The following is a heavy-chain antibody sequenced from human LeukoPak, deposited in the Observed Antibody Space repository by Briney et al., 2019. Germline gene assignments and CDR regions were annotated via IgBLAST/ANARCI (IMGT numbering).Heavy chain of an antibody. V-gene: IGHV3-23*01. CDR3: VIWGDYDVLTGYYVLDY. D-gene: IGHD3-9*01. CDR1: GFTFSNYA. Sequence: QSGGSLRLSCVASGFTFSNYAMSWVRQAPEKGLEWVSAITGSGTNRYYADSLKGRFTTSRDNSKNTVFLQMNSLRHEDTAIYYCVIWGDYDVLTGYYVLDYWGQGTLVTVAS. CDR2: ITGSGTNR. J-gene: IGHJ4*02.